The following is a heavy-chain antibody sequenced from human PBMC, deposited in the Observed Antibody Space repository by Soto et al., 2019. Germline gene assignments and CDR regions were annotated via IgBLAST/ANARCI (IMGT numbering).Heavy chain of an antibody. Sequence: QLQLQESGPGLVKPSETLSLTCTVSGGSISSSSYYWGWIRQPQGKGLEWIRSIYYSRSTYYNPSPKSRVTISVDTSKNQFSLKLSSVTAAETAVYYCARPQGYSSGLFLREAFDIWGQGTMVTVSS. D-gene: IGHD6-19*01. CDR3: ARPQGYSSGLFLREAFDI. CDR1: GGSISSSSYY. J-gene: IGHJ3*02. V-gene: IGHV4-39*01. CDR2: IYYSRST.